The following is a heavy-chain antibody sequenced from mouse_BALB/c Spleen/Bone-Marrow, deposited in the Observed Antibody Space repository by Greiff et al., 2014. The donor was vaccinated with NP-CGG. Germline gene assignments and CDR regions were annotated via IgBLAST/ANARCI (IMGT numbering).Heavy chain of an antibody. J-gene: IGHJ4*01. V-gene: IGHV5-12-1*01. D-gene: IGHD2-3*01. CDR2: ISHGGGTT. CDR1: GFVFSSYD. CDR3: TRHGGYYPYYYAMDY. Sequence: EVMLVESGGGLVKPGGSLKLSCAASGFVFSSYDMSWVRQTPEKRLEWVAYISHGGGTTYYSDTVKGRFTISRDNAKNTLYLQMSSLKSEDTAIYYCTRHGGYYPYYYAMDYWGQGTSVTVSS.